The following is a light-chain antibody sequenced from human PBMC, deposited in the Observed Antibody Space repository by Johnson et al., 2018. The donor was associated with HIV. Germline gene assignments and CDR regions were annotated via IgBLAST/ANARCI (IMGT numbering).Light chain of an antibody. CDR1: SSNIGNNY. CDR3: GTWDSSLMAGV. J-gene: IGLJ1*01. Sequence: QSVLTQPPSVSAAPGQKVTISCSGSSSNIGNNYVSWYQQLPGTAPKLLIYDNNKRPSGIPDRFSGSKSGTSATLGITGLQTGDEAVYYFGTWDSSLMAGVFGTGTKVTVL. V-gene: IGLV1-51*01. CDR2: DNN.